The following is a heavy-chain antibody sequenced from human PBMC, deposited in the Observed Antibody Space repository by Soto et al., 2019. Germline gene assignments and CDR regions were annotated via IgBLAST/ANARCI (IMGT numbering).Heavy chain of an antibody. CDR3: AKDLARNSSSSGSLTYYNSYGMDV. D-gene: IGHD6-6*01. CDR2: ISYDGSNK. J-gene: IGHJ6*02. CDR1: GFTFSSYG. Sequence: GGSLRLSCAASGFTFSSYGMHWVRQAPGKGLEWVAVISYDGSNKYYADSVKGRFTISRDNSKNTLYLQMNSLRAEDTAVYYCAKDLARNSSSSGSLTYYNSYGMDVWGQGTTVTDSS. V-gene: IGHV3-30*18.